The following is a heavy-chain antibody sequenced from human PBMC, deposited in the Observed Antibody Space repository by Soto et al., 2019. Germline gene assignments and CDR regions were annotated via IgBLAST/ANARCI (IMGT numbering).Heavy chain of an antibody. J-gene: IGHJ3*02. D-gene: IGHD1-26*01. CDR3: ARGGTYHGFDI. CDR1: GYTFTGYY. V-gene: IGHV1-2*02. CDR2: IIPHSGGT. Sequence: ASVKVSCKASGYTFTGYYIHWVRQAPGQGLEWMGWIIPHSGGTKFAQKFQGRVTMTRDTSISTAYMELSRPNYDDTAMYYCARGGTYHGFDIWGRGTMVT.